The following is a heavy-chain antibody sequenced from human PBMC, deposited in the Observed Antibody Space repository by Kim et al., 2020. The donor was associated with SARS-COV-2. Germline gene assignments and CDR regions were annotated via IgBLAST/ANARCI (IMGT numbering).Heavy chain of an antibody. D-gene: IGHD3-10*01. Sequence: NPSLKSRVHIPVDRSKNQFSLKLGCVTAADTAVYYCARGYGSGSPYGMDVWGQGTTVTISS. V-gene: IGHV4-30-2*01. J-gene: IGHJ6*02. CDR3: ARGYGSGSPYGMDV.